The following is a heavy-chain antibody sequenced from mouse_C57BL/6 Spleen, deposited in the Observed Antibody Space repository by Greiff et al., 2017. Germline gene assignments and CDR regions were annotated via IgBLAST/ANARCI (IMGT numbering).Heavy chain of an antibody. CDR1: GFSLSTFGMG. CDR2: IWWDDDK. J-gene: IGHJ1*03. Sequence: QVTLKVCGPGILQPSQTLSLTCSFSGFSLSTFGMGVGWIRQPSGKGLEWLAHIWWDDDKYYNPALKSRLTISKDTSKNQVFLKIANVDTADTATYYCARVYYGSSYWYFDVWGTGTTVTVSS. CDR3: ARVYYGSSYWYFDV. D-gene: IGHD1-1*01. V-gene: IGHV8-8*01.